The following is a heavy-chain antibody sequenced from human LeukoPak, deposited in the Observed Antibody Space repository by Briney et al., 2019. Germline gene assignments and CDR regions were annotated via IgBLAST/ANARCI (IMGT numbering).Heavy chain of an antibody. D-gene: IGHD1-26*01. J-gene: IGHJ3*02. CDR2: ISAYNGHT. CDR3: ARGGRWELPRPYAFDI. V-gene: IGHV1-18*04. Sequence: ASVKVSCKASGYTFADYYMQWVRQAPGQGLEWMGWISAYNGHTNYAQKLQGRVTMTTDTSTGTAYMELRSLRSDDTAVYYCARGGRWELPRPYAFDIWGQGTTVTVSS. CDR1: GYTFADYY.